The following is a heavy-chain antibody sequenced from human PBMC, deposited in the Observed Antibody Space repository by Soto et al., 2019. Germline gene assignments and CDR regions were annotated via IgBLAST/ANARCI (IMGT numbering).Heavy chain of an antibody. J-gene: IGHJ6*03. V-gene: IGHV4-59*01. D-gene: IGHD6-13*01. Sequence: SETLSLTRTVSGGSISSYYWCWIRQPPGKGLEWIGYIYYSGSTNYNPSLKSRVTIPVDTSKNQFSLKLSSVTAADTAVYYCSRGGSSSWYYRYYYYYYYMDGWGKGTTVTVSS. CDR3: SRGGSSSWYYRYYYYYYYMDG. CDR2: IYYSGST. CDR1: GGSISSYY.